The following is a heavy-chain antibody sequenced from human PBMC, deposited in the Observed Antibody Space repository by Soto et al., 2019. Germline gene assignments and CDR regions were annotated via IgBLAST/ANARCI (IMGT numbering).Heavy chain of an antibody. CDR2: IYYSGST. Sequence: SETPALAFTVHGGAISRGGYYWGWIRQHPGKGLEWIGYIYYSGSTYYNPSLKSRVTISVDTSKNQFSLKLSSVTAADTAVYYCARVPDYWGQGTLVTVS. V-gene: IGHV4-31*03. J-gene: IGHJ4*02. CDR3: ARVPDY. CDR1: GGAISRGGYY.